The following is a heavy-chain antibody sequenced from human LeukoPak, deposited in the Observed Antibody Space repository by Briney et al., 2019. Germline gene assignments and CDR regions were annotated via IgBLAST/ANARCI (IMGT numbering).Heavy chain of an antibody. CDR3: ARVKASLSD. V-gene: IGHV3-33*01. D-gene: IGHD2-15*01. CDR1: GFTFSSYG. CDR2: ISYDGGNT. J-gene: IGHJ4*02. Sequence: GRSLRLSCAASGFTFSSYGMHWVRQAPGKGLEWVAAISYDGGNTYYADSVKGRFTISRDNSKNTLYLQMNSLRAEDKAVYYCARVKASLSDWGEGALVTVS.